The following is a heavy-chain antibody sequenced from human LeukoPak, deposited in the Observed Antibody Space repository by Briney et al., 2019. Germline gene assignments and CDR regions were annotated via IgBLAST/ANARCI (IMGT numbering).Heavy chain of an antibody. V-gene: IGHV3-23*01. J-gene: IGHJ4*02. Sequence: SCKASGYTFSSYAMSWVRQAPGKGLEWVSAISGSGGSTYYADSVKGRFTISRDNSKNTLYLQMNSLRAEDTAVYYCATSTYYDFWSGYYTVDYWGQGTLVTVSS. CDR1: GYTFSSYA. CDR3: ATSTYYDFWSGYYTVDY. D-gene: IGHD3-3*01. CDR2: ISGSGGST.